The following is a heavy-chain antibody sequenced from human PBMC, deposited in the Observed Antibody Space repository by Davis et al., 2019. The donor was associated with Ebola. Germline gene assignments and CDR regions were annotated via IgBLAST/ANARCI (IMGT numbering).Heavy chain of an antibody. V-gene: IGHV1-3*01. Sequence: ASVPVSFKASRYTFPSYALHWVRQPPCQRFVWMGWINAGNGNTKYSQKFQGRVTITRDTSASTAYMELSSLRSEDTSVYYCARVPDYSNYLWYYYGMDVWGQGTTVTVSS. CDR3: ARVPDYSNYLWYYYGMDV. D-gene: IGHD4-11*01. CDR1: RYTFPSYA. J-gene: IGHJ6*02. CDR2: INAGNGNT.